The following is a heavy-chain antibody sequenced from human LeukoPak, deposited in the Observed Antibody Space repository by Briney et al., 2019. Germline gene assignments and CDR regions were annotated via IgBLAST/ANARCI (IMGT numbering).Heavy chain of an antibody. D-gene: IGHD2-8*01. CDR3: VRGQTNLDNWFDP. CDR2: IRPNDGTT. CDR1: GFTFSNYG. J-gene: IGHJ5*02. V-gene: IGHV3-48*01. Sequence: GGSLRLSCEASGFTFSNYGMNWVRQAPGKGLEWVSYIRPNDGTTHYADSVKGRFTISRDNAKNSLSLQMTSLRVDDSAVYYCVRGQTNLDNWFDPWGQGTLVIVSS.